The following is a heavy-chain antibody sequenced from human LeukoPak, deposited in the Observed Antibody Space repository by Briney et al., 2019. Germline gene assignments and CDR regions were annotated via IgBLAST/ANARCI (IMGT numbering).Heavy chain of an antibody. J-gene: IGHJ4*02. V-gene: IGHV3-21*06. CDR3: ARDFTGGEYFDS. CDR2: ISPSSTYI. D-gene: IGHD3-16*01. Sequence: GGSLRLSCAASGFTFSSFKMTWVRQAPGKGLEWVASISPSSTYIYYGDSLKGRVTVSRDNAKSLLFLHMSSLRPDDTAVYYCARDFTGGEYFDSWGQGALVSVPS. CDR1: GFTFSSFK.